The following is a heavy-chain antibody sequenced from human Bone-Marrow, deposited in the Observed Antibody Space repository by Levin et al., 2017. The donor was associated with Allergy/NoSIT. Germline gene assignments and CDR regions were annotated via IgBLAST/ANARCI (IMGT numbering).Heavy chain of an antibody. D-gene: IGHD2-2*01. J-gene: IGHJ4*02. CDR1: GFTFSSYW. Sequence: GGSLRLSCAASGFTFSSYWMSWVRQAPGKGLEWVADIKQDGSENYYVDSVKGRFTISRDNAKNSLYLQMNSLRAEDTAVYYCARARYQLLTDYWGQGTLVTVSS. CDR2: IKQDGSEN. CDR3: ARARYQLLTDY. V-gene: IGHV3-7*03.